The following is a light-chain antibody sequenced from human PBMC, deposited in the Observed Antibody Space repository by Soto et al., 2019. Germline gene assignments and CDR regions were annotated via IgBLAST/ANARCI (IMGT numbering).Light chain of an antibody. CDR2: EVS. CDR1: SSDVGGYNY. CDR3: SSYTVRSTI. V-gene: IGLV2-14*01. J-gene: IGLJ1*01. Sequence: QSALTQPASVSGSPGQSITISCTGTSSDVGGYNYVSWYQQHPGTAPKLMIYEVSNRPSGVSNRFSGSKSDNTASLTISGLQAEEEADYYCSSYTVRSTIFGTGTKLTVL.